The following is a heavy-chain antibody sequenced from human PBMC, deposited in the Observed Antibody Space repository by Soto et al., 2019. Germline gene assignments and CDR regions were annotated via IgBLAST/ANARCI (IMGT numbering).Heavy chain of an antibody. J-gene: IGHJ5*02. CDR1: GGSISSGGYC. V-gene: IGHV4-31*03. Sequence: TSETLSLTCTVSGGSISSGGYCWSWIRQNPGKGLEWIGYIYYSGSTYYNPSLKSRVTISVDTSKNQFSLKLSSVTAADTAVYYCVSGNWFAPWXQGTLVTVSS. CDR2: IYYSGST. CDR3: VSGNWFAP.